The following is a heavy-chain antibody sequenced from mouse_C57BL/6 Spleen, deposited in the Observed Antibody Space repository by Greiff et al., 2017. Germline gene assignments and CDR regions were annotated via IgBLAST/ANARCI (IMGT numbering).Heavy chain of an antibody. V-gene: IGHV1-55*01. D-gene: IGHD2-4*01. J-gene: IGHJ4*01. CDR1: GYTFTSYW. CDR2: IYPGSGST. CDR3: ARGPFYDYDGYAMDY. Sequence: QVQLQQPGAELVKPGASVKMSCKASGYTFTSYWITWVKQRPGQGLEWIGDIYPGSGSTNYNEKFKSKATLTIDTSSSTAYMQLSRLTSEDSAVYYWARGPFYDYDGYAMDYWGQGTSVTVSS.